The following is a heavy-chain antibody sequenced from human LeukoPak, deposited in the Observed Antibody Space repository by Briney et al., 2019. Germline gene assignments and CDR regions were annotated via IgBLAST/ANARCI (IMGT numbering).Heavy chain of an antibody. CDR3: ARAMVRGVIPY. CDR1: GFTLSDYY. D-gene: IGHD3-10*01. V-gene: IGHV3-30*03. Sequence: GGSLRLSCAASGFTLSDYYMSWIRQAPGTGLEWLAVISNDGTIQYYPDSVKGRFTISRDNSRNIMNLQTDSLRPEDTALYYCARAMVRGVIPYWGQGTLVTVSS. J-gene: IGHJ4*02. CDR2: ISNDGTIQ.